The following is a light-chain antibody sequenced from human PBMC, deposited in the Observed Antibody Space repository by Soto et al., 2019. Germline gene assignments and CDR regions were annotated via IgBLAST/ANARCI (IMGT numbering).Light chain of an antibody. CDR2: AAS. CDR3: QQLNSYPLT. CDR1: QGISSY. Sequence: DIQLTQCPSLLSASVGDRITITCRASQGISSYLAWYQQKPGKAPKLLIYAASTLQSGVPSRFSGSGSGTEFTLTISSLQPEDCATYSCQQLNSYPLTFGGGTKLEIK. V-gene: IGKV1-9*01. J-gene: IGKJ4*01.